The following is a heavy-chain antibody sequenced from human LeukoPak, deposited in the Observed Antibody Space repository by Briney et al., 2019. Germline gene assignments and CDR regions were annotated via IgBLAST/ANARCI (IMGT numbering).Heavy chain of an antibody. CDR3: ARDGRLGELSWGVFDY. J-gene: IGHJ4*02. CDR1: GGSISSYY. CDR2: IYYSGST. Sequence: SENLSLTCTVSGGSISSYYWSWIRQPPGKGLEWIGYIYYSGSTNYNPSLKSRVTISVDTSKNQFSLKLSSVTAADTAVYYCARDGRLGELSWGVFDYWGQGTLVTVSS. D-gene: IGHD3-16*02. V-gene: IGHV4-59*01.